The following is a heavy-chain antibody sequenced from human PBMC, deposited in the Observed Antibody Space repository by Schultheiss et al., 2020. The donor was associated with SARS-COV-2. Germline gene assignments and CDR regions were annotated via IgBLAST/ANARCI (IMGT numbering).Heavy chain of an antibody. CDR1: GGSISSYY. Sequence: SQTLSLTCTVSGGSISSYYWSWIRQPPGKGLEWIGNLYYSGTTTYSPSLKSRVTISVDTSKNQFSLNLTSVTAADTAVYYCARHAVEGGYDFCWFDPWGQGTLVTVSS. D-gene: IGHD3-3*01. CDR3: ARHAVEGGYDFCWFDP. V-gene: IGHV4-59*08. CDR2: LYYSGTT. J-gene: IGHJ5*02.